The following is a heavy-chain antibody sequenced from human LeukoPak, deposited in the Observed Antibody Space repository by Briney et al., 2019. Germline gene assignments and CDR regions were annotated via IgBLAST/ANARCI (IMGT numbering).Heavy chain of an antibody. CDR1: GFTFSSYA. V-gene: IGHV3-33*08. CDR2: IWYDGSNK. CDR3: AREGGGYSYGYGMDV. J-gene: IGHJ6*02. Sequence: PGGSLRLSCAASGFTFSSYAMHWVRQAPGKGLGWVTVIWYDGSNKYYADSVRGRFTISRDNSKNTLSVQMNSLRAEDTAVYYCAREGGGYSYGYGMDVWGQGTTVTVSS. D-gene: IGHD5-18*01.